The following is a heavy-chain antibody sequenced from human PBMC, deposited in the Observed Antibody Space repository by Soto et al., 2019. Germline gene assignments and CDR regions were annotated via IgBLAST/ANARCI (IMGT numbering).Heavy chain of an antibody. CDR3: ARRGVIYSSSSAAFDS. CDR2: IYYSGST. J-gene: IGHJ4*02. Sequence: QLQLQESGPGLVKPSETLSLTCTVSGGSISSSSYYWGWIRQPPGKGLEWIGSIYYSGSTYYNPSLKSRVTISVDTSKNQFALKLSSVTAADTAVYYCARRGVIYSSSSAAFDSWGQGTLVTVSS. V-gene: IGHV4-39*01. D-gene: IGHD6-6*01. CDR1: GGSISSSSYY.